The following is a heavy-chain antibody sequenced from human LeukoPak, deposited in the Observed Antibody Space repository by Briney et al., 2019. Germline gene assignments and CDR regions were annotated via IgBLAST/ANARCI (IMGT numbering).Heavy chain of an antibody. CDR2: ISSTSGTK. V-gene: IGHV3-48*04. J-gene: IGHJ4*02. CDR3: ASSIVADGTSPFDY. D-gene: IGHD6-13*01. CDR1: GFTFSTYS. Sequence: GGSLRLSCAASGFTFSTYSMNWVRQAPGKGLEWVSYISSTSGTKYYADSVKGRITISRDNAKNSLYLQMNSLRAEDTAVYYCASSIVADGTSPFDYWGQGTLVTVSS.